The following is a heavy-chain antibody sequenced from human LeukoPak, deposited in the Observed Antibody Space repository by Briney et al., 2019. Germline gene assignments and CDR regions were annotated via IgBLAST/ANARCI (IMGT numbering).Heavy chain of an antibody. J-gene: IGHJ3*02. V-gene: IGHV3-53*01. CDR1: GVTVSSNY. D-gene: IGHD1-26*01. Sequence: GGSLRLSCAASGVTVSSNYMSWVRQAPGKGLEWVSIIYTGGSTYYADSVKGRFTISRDNSKNTLYLQMNSLRAEDTAVYYCARGGSYPDAFDIWGQGTMVTVSS. CDR2: IYTGGST. CDR3: ARGGSYPDAFDI.